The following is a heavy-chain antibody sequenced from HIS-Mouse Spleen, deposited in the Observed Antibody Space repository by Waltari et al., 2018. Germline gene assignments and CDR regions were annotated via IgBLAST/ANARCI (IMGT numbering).Heavy chain of an antibody. CDR3: AREIPYSSSWYDWYFDL. V-gene: IGHV4-39*07. CDR2: IYYSGGT. CDR1: GGSISSSSYY. Sequence: QLQLQESGPGLVKPSETPSLTCTVSGGSISSSSYYWGWIRQPPGKGLEWIGSIYYSGGTYYNPSPKSRVTISVDTSKNQFSLKLSSVTAADTAVYYCAREIPYSSSWYDWYFDLWGRGTLVTVSS. D-gene: IGHD6-13*01. J-gene: IGHJ2*01.